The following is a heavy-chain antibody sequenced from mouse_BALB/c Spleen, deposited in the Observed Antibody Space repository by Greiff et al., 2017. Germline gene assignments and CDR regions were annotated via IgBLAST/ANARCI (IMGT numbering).Heavy chain of an antibody. CDR1: GYSFTGYF. CDR2: INPYNGDT. Sequence: VQLQHSGPELVKPGASVKISCKASGYSFTGYFMNWVMQSHGKSLEWIGRINPYNGDTFYNQKFKGKATLTVDKSSSTAHMELRSLASEDSAVYYCARSGYYYAMDYWGQGTSVTVSS. CDR3: ARSGYYYAMDY. V-gene: IGHV1-20*02. J-gene: IGHJ4*01. D-gene: IGHD2-2*01.